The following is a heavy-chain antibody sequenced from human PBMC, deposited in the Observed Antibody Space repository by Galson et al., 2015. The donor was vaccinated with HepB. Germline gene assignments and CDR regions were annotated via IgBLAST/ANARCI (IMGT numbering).Heavy chain of an antibody. CDR1: GFTFSSYS. J-gene: IGHJ4*02. Sequence: SLRLSCAASGFTFSSYSMNWVRQAPGKGLEWVSYISSSSSTIYYADSVKGRFTISRDNAKNSLYLQMNSLRAEDTAVYYCAKDNRIAAADNDYWGQGTLVTVSS. CDR2: ISSSSSTI. V-gene: IGHV3-48*01. D-gene: IGHD6-13*01. CDR3: AKDNRIAAADNDY.